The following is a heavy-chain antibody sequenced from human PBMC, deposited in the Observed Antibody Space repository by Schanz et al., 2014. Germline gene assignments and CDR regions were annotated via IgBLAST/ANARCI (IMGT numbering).Heavy chain of an antibody. J-gene: IGHJ5*02. CDR3: ATLDYADSVS. CDR2: INPNTGGT. Sequence: QVQLVQSGAEVKKPGASVKVSCKASGYSFISHAIHWVRQAPGQGLEWMGWINPNTGGTNYAQKLQGRVTMTADTSTSTAYMDLRSLRSDDTAVYYCATLDYADSVSWGQGTLVTVSS. CDR1: GYSFISHA. V-gene: IGHV1-18*01. D-gene: IGHD4-17*01.